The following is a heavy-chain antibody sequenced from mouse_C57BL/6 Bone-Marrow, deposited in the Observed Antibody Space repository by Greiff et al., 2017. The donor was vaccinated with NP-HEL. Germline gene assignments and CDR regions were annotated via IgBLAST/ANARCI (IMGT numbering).Heavy chain of an antibody. CDR1: GYTFTDYN. V-gene: IGHV1-18*01. CDR3: ARRSYYGSSRFDY. Sequence: VQLKQSGPELVKPGASVKIPCKASGYTFTDYNMDWVKQSHGKSLEWIGDINPNNGGTIYNQKFKGKATLTVDKSSSTAYMELRSLTSEDTAVYYCARRSYYGSSRFDYWGQGTTLTVSS. D-gene: IGHD1-1*01. J-gene: IGHJ2*01. CDR2: INPNNGGT.